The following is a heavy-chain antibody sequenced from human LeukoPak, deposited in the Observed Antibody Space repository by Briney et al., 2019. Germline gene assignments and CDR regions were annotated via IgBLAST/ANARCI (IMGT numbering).Heavy chain of an antibody. J-gene: IGHJ3*02. D-gene: IGHD3-10*01. CDR1: GYRFTNYW. CDR3: ARSMVRGVITPGAFDI. CDR2: VYGGDSDT. V-gene: IGHV5-51*01. Sequence: KYGDSLKISCKGSGYRFTNYWIGWVRQMPGKGLEWMGIVYGGDSDTRYSPSFQGQVTISADKSISTASLQWSSLKASDTAMYYCARSMVRGVITPGAFDIWGQGTKVTVSS.